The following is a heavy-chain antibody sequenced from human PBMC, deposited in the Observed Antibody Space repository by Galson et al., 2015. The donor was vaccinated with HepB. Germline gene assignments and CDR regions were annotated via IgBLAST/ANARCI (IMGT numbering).Heavy chain of an antibody. V-gene: IGHV1-18*01. Sequence: SVKVSCKASGYTFTSYGISWVRQAPGQGLEWMGWISAYNGNTNYAQKLQGRVTMTTDTSTSTAYMELRSLRSDDTAVYYCARGIVVVPAAFPVHADYWGQGTLVTVSS. CDR3: ARGIVVVPAAFPVHADY. J-gene: IGHJ4*02. D-gene: IGHD2-2*01. CDR2: ISAYNGNT. CDR1: GYTFTSYG.